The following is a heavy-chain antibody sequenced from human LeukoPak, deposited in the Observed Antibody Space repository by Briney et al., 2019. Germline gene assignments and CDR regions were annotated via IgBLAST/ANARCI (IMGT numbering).Heavy chain of an antibody. Sequence: SETLSLTCDVSGDSITNGYWSWMRQPAVRGLEWIGRIFGGESTNYNPSLKSRVAMSVGTSKNQFSLKLTSVTAADTAVYYCARGFKDVNGRHHLDYWGQGTLVTVSS. CDR1: GDSITNGY. CDR3: ARGFKDVNGRHHLDY. D-gene: IGHD2-8*01. V-gene: IGHV4-4*07. J-gene: IGHJ4*02. CDR2: IFGGEST.